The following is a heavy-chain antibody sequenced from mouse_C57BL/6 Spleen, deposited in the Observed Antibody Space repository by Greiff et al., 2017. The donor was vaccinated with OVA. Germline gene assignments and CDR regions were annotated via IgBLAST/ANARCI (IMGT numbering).Heavy chain of an antibody. CDR1: GFTFSDYG. J-gene: IGHJ4*01. CDR3: ARHDYDEGYYAMDY. D-gene: IGHD2-4*01. CDR2: ISSGSSTI. V-gene: IGHV5-17*01. Sequence: EVMLVESGGGLVKPGGSLKLSCAASGFTFSDYGMHWVRQAPEKGLEWVAYISSGSSTIYYADTVKGRFTISRDNAKNTLFLQMTSLRSDDTAMYYCARHDYDEGYYAMDYWGQGTSVTVSS.